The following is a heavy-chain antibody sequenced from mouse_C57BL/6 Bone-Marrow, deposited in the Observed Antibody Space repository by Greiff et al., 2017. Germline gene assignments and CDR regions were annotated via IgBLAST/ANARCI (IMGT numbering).Heavy chain of an antibody. Sequence: EVKVEESGGGLVQPGGSMKLSCVASGFTFSNYWMNWVRQSPEKGLEWVAQIRLKSDNYATHYAESVKGRFTISRDDSKSSVYLQMNYLRAEDTGIYYCTDDGYYFIAYWGQGTLVTVSA. D-gene: IGHD2-3*01. J-gene: IGHJ3*01. CDR3: TDDGYYFIAY. CDR2: IRLKSDNYAT. V-gene: IGHV6-3*01. CDR1: GFTFSNYW.